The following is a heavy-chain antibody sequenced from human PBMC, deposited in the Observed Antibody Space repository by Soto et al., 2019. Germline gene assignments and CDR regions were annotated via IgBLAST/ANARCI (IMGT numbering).Heavy chain of an antibody. D-gene: IGHD3-10*01. CDR3: ASDGVVRGNHGVDV. Sequence: QVQLQESGPGLVKPSETLSLTCTVSGGSMSGHYWSWIRKSPGKGLEWIGNIDYSGSTNYNPSLKSRVTNSVDTSKHQLCLKLRAVTAADTAVFYCASDGVVRGNHGVDVWGQGTTVTVSS. V-gene: IGHV4-59*11. J-gene: IGHJ6*02. CDR2: IDYSGST. CDR1: GGSMSGHY.